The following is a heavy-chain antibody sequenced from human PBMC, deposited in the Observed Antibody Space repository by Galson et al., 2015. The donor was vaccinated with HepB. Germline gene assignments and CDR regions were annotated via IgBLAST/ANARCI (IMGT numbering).Heavy chain of an antibody. Sequence: SLRLSCAASRFIFGNYAMHWVRQAPGKRLEYVSGISSSGHNTNYADSVKGRFTISRDNSKNALYLQLSSLRVKDTAVYFCVKTDSSTWTSGFDSWGQGTLVTVSS. J-gene: IGHJ4*02. D-gene: IGHD2-2*01. CDR1: RFIFGNYA. CDR3: VKTDSSTWTSGFDS. CDR2: ISSSGHNT. V-gene: IGHV3-64D*06.